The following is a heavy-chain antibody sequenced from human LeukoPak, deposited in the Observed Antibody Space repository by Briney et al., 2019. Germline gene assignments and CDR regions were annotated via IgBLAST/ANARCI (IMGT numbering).Heavy chain of an antibody. J-gene: IGHJ3*02. CDR1: GFAFSSYD. Sequence: GGSLRLSCAASGFAFSSYDMHWVRQATGKGLEWVSAIGTAGDTYYPDSVKGRFTISRENSKNSLYLQMNSLRAGDTAVYYCARGKRGDAFDIWGQGTMVTVSS. D-gene: IGHD3-16*01. V-gene: IGHV3-13*01. CDR2: IGTAGDT. CDR3: ARGKRGDAFDI.